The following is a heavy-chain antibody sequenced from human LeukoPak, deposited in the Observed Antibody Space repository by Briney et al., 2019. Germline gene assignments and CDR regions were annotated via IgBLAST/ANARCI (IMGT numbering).Heavy chain of an antibody. J-gene: IGHJ4*01. Sequence: SETLSLTCTVSGDSISSYYWSWIRQPPGKGLEWIGYIYYSGSTNYNPSLKSRVTISVDTSKNQFSLKLSSVTAADTAVYSCARHLDWSGGICYPGSDYFYGWGQGTLVTVSS. CDR2: IYYSGST. CDR1: GDSISSYY. D-gene: IGHD2-15*01. V-gene: IGHV4-59*08. CDR3: ARHLDWSGGICYPGSDYFYG.